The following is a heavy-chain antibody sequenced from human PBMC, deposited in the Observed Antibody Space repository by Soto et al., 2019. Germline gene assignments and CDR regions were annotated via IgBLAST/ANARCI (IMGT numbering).Heavy chain of an antibody. V-gene: IGHV4-4*02. D-gene: IGHD2-15*01. CDR2: ISQSGTT. CDR1: GXSISSDNR. J-gene: IGHJ6*02. Sequence: LSLTFAVSGXSISSDNRWTWVRQPPGEGLEWIGEISQSGTTKYNPSLASRVTISVDKSKNQFSLRLTSMTAADTAVYYCAKKVPAALPLYYFFGLDVWGQGTTVTRLL. CDR3: AKKVPAALPLYYFFGLDV.